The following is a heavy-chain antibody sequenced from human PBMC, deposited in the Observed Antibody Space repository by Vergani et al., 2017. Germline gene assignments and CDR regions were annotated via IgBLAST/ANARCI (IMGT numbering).Heavy chain of an antibody. J-gene: IGHJ5*02. D-gene: IGHD3-9*01. CDR1: GGTFSSYA. CDR2: IIPIFGTA. CDR3: ARDPAVGLRYFDWLGSWFDP. V-gene: IGHV1-69*01. Sequence: QVQLVQSGAEVKKPGSSVKVSCKASGGTFSSYAISWVRQAPGQGLEWMGGIIPIFGTANYAQKFQGRVTITADESTRTAYMELSSLRSEDTAVYYCARDPAVGLRYFDWLGSWFDPWGQGTLVTVSS.